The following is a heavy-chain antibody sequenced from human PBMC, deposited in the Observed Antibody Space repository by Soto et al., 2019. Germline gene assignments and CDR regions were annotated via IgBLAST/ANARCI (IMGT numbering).Heavy chain of an antibody. CDR2: ISYTGTT. V-gene: IGHV4-30-4*01. D-gene: IGHD4-17*01. CDR3: ARKPTVTKTRRFFDS. J-gene: IGHJ4*02. Sequence: LSLTCTVSGSSISDEYHWTWIRQSPAKGLEWIGYISYTGTTYYNPSLKSRVTISGDTSKNQFSLRMASVTAADTAVYYCARKPTVTKTRRFFDSWGQGSLATVSS. CDR1: GSSISDEYH.